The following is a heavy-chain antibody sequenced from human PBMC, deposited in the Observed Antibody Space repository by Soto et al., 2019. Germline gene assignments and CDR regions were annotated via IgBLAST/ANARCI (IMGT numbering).Heavy chain of an antibody. Sequence: VHLLESGGGLVQPGGSLRLSCATSGFNFNNYAMSWVRQAPGERLEWVSFISSSGGTTYYADSVKGRFTISRDNSRNTVFLQMNTLGAEDTAIYYCATFMTVTGPGWGLSSEYWGQGTRVTVSS. CDR3: ATFMTVTGPGWGLSSEY. CDR2: ISSSGGTT. D-gene: IGHD6-19*01. CDR1: GFNFNNYA. V-gene: IGHV3-23*01. J-gene: IGHJ4*02.